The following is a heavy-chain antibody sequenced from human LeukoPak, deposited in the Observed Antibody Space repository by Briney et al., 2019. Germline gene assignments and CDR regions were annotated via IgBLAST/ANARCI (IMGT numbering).Heavy chain of an antibody. Sequence: SETLSLTCAVSGGSISSSNWWSWVRQPPGKGLEWIGEIYHSGSTNYNPSLKRRVTISVDKSKNQFSLKLSSVTAADTAVYYCATVTVVVPAAIRYFDLWGRGTLVTVSS. J-gene: IGHJ2*01. CDR3: ATVTVVVPAAIRYFDL. CDR2: IYHSGST. CDR1: GGSISSSNW. V-gene: IGHV4-4*02. D-gene: IGHD2-2*01.